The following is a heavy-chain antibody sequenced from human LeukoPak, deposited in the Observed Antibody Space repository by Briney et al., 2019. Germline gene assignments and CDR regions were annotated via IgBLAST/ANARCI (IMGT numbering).Heavy chain of an antibody. V-gene: IGHV1-18*01. CDR2: ISAYNGNT. Sequence: ASVKVSCKASGYTFTSYGISWVRQAPGQGLEWMGWISAYNGNTNYAQKLQGRVTMTTDTSTSTAYMELRSLRSDDTAVYYCARGGQDDVDGNYDCVWGSPHDYWGQGTLVTVSS. D-gene: IGHD3-16*01. J-gene: IGHJ4*02. CDR1: GYTFTSYG. CDR3: ARGGQDDVDGNYDCVWGSPHDY.